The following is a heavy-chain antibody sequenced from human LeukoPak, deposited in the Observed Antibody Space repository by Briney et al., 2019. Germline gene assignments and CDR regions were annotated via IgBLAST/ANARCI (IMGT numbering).Heavy chain of an antibody. Sequence: PSETLSLTCTVSGGSISSYYWSWIRQPPGKGLEWIGYIYYSGSTNYNPSLKSRVTISVDTSKNQFSLKLSSVTAADTAVYYCASGEVVGAKSAFDIWGQGTMVTVSS. CDR1: GGSISSYY. CDR3: ASGEVVGAKSAFDI. D-gene: IGHD1-26*01. CDR2: IYYSGST. J-gene: IGHJ3*02. V-gene: IGHV4-59*01.